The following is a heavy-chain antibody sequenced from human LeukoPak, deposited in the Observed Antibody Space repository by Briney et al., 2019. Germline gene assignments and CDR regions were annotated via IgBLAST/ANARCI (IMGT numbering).Heavy chain of an antibody. J-gene: IGHJ4*02. CDR1: GFTFFSYD. Sequence: PGGSLRLSCAASGFTFFSYDMNWVRQAPGKGLEWVSYISSSGSTIYYADSVKGRFTISRDNTKNSLSLQMNSLRAEDTAVYYCARALPSFDYWGQGTLVTVSS. V-gene: IGHV3-48*03. CDR2: ISSSGSTI. CDR3: ARALPSFDY.